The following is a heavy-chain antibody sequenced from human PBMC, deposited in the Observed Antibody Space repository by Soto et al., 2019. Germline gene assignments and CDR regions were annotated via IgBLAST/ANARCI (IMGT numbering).Heavy chain of an antibody. CDR1: GYPFTSYY. CDR3: ARGPRVLRFLEWLSFDY. CDR2: INPSSGST. Sequence: ASVKVSCKASGYPFTSYYVHWVRQAPGQGLEWMGFINPSSGSTSYAQKFQGRVTMTRDTSTSTVYMELSSLRSEDTAVYYCARGPRVLRFLEWLSFDYWGQGTLVTVSS. V-gene: IGHV1-46*01. J-gene: IGHJ4*02. D-gene: IGHD3-3*01.